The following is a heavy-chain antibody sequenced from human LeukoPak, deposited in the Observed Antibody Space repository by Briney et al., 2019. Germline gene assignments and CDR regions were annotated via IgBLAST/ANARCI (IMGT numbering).Heavy chain of an antibody. CDR3: ARAHYGDYGGHYYYYYMDV. J-gene: IGHJ6*03. V-gene: IGHV1-69*13. CDR2: TIPIFGTA. Sequence: ASVNLSCKASGYTFTTYYMHWVRQAPGQGLEWMGGTIPIFGTANYAQKFQGRVTITADESTSTAYMELSSLRSEDKAVYYCARAHYGDYGGHYYYYYMDVWGKGTTVTISS. D-gene: IGHD4-17*01. CDR1: GYTFTTYY.